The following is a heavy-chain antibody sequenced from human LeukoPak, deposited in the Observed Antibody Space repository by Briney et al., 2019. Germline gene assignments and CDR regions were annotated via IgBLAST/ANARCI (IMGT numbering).Heavy chain of an antibody. J-gene: IGHJ4*02. CDR3: ARVGGRYSPLGY. V-gene: IGHV3-30*07. Sequence: GGSLRLSCAAPGFTFRSYAMHWVRQAPGKGLGWVAVISDDGSRQHYADFLEGRFTISRDNDKNSLFLQMTSLRAEDTAVYYCARVGGRYSPLGYWGQGTLVTVSS. CDR1: GFTFRSYA. CDR2: ISDDGSRQ. D-gene: IGHD3-16*02.